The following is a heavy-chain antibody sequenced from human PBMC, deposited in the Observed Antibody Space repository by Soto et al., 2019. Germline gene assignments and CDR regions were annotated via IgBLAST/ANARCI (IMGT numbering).Heavy chain of an antibody. Sequence: SETLSLTCTVSGGSISSSSYYWGWIRQPPGKGLEWIGSIYYSGSTYYNPSLKSRVTISVDTSKNQFSLKLSSVTAADTAVYYCASSARWLSDYWGQGTLVTVSS. CDR1: GGSISSSSYY. CDR3: ASSARWLSDY. CDR2: IYYSGST. J-gene: IGHJ4*02. V-gene: IGHV4-39*01. D-gene: IGHD5-12*01.